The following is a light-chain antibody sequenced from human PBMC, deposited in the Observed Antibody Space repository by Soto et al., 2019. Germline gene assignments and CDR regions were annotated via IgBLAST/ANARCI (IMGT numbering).Light chain of an antibody. CDR3: QQYGSSPWT. V-gene: IGKV3-20*01. CDR1: QSVSSTY. CDR2: GAS. Sequence: EIVLTQSPGTLSLSPGERVTLSCRASQSVSSTYLAWYQQKPGQAPRLLIYGASSRAAGIPDRFSGSGSGTDFTLTINRLEPDDFAVYYCQQYGSSPWTFGQGTTVEIK. J-gene: IGKJ1*01.